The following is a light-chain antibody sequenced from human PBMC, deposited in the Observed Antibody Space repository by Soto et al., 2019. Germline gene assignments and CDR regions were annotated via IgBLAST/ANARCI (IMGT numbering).Light chain of an antibody. Sequence: QSALTQPASVSASPGQSITISCTGTSSNVGTYDLVSWYQHHPDKAPKLIIYEGTKRPSGISSRLSGSKSGITASLTISGLQAEDDADYYCFSFAVGAALVFAGGTKLTVL. CDR2: EGT. J-gene: IGLJ2*01. V-gene: IGLV2-23*01. CDR3: FSFAVGAALV. CDR1: SSNVGTYDL.